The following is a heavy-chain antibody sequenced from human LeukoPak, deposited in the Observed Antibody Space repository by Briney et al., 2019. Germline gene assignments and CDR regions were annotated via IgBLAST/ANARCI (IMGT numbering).Heavy chain of an antibody. V-gene: IGHV1-24*01. CDR1: GYTLTELS. CDR3: ASIQSNKTGGWFDP. J-gene: IGHJ5*02. D-gene: IGHD4-11*01. CDR2: FDPEDGET. Sequence: VASVKVSCKVSGYTLTELSMHWVRQAPGKGLEWMGGFDPEDGETIYAQKFQGRVTMTEDTSTDPAYMELSSLRSEDTAVYYCASIQSNKTGGWFDPWGQGTLVTVSS.